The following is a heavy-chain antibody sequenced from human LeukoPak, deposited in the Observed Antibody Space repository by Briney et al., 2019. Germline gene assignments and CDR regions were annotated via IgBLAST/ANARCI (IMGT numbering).Heavy chain of an antibody. CDR2: IRYDGSNK. CDR1: GFTFGNYG. D-gene: IGHD3-10*01. Sequence: GESLRLSCAASGFTFGNYGMHWVRQAPGKGLEWVAFIRYDGSNKCYADSVKGRFTISRDNSKNTLYLQMNSLRAEETAEYYCARARKSGGITMIRGVKDRGWFDPWGQGTLATVSS. V-gene: IGHV3-30*02. CDR3: ARARKSGGITMIRGVKDRGWFDP. J-gene: IGHJ5*02.